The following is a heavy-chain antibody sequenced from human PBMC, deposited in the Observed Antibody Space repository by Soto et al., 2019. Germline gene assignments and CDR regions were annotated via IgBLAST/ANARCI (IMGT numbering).Heavy chain of an antibody. J-gene: IGHJ4*02. CDR3: ARGARYYDSSGYYAY. CDR1: GGTFSSYA. CDR2: IIPIFGTA. Sequence: SVKVSCKASGGTFSSYAISWVRQAPGQGLEWMGGIIPIFGTANYAQKFQGRVTITADESTSTAYMEMSSLRSEDTAVYYCARGARYYDSSGYYAYWGQGTLVTVSS. D-gene: IGHD3-22*01. V-gene: IGHV1-69*13.